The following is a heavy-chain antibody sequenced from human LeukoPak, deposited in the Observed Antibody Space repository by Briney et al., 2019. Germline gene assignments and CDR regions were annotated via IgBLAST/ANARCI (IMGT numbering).Heavy chain of an antibody. V-gene: IGHV1-8*01. Sequence: ASVKVSCKASGYTFTSYDINWVRQATGQGLEWMGWMNPNSGNTGYAQRFQGRVTMTRNTSISTAYMELSSLRSEDTAVYYCARWLRPSGCYYHWGQGTLVTVSS. J-gene: IGHJ5*02. CDR1: GYTFTSYD. CDR2: MNPNSGNT. CDR3: ARWLRPSGCYYH. D-gene: IGHD3-22*01.